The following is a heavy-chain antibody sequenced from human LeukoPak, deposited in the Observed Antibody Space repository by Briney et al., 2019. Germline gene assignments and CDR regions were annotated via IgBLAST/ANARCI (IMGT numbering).Heavy chain of an antibody. J-gene: IGHJ4*02. Sequence: PGGSLRLSCAASGFTFSCYAMSWVRQAPGKGLEWVSAISGSGGSTYYADSVKGRFTISRDNSKNTLFLQMNSLRPEDTAVYYCAKDSYYDVLTGYRLDYWGQGSLVTVSA. CDR1: GFTFSCYA. V-gene: IGHV3-23*01. CDR2: ISGSGGST. CDR3: AKDSYYDVLTGYRLDY. D-gene: IGHD3-9*01.